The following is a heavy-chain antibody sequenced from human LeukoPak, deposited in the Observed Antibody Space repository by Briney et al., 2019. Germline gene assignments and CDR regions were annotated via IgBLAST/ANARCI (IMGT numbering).Heavy chain of an antibody. CDR1: GFTVSSNY. Sequence: PGGSLRLSCAASGFTVSSNYMSWVRQAPGKGLEWVSVIYSGGSTYYADSVKGRFTISRDNAKNSLYLQMNSLRAEDTAVYYCARARVQLWLTPIDYWGQGTLVTVSS. D-gene: IGHD5-18*01. CDR2: IYSGGST. J-gene: IGHJ4*02. V-gene: IGHV3-53*01. CDR3: ARARVQLWLTPIDY.